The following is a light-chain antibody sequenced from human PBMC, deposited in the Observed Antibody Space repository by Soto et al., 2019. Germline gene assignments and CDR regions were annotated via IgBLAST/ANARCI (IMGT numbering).Light chain of an antibody. V-gene: IGLV2-14*01. Sequence: QSALTQPASLSGSPGQSITISCTGTSSDIGAYDYVSWFQQHPGKAPKLMISEVNNRPSGVSNRFSGSKSGNTAYLTISGLQVEDEAVYYCQSFDDSLSALVFGPGTKLTVL. J-gene: IGLJ1*01. CDR2: EVN. CDR1: SSDIGAYDY. CDR3: QSFDDSLSALV.